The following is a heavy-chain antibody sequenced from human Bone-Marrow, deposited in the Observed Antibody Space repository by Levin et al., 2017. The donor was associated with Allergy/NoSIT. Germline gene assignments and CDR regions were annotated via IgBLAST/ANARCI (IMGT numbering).Heavy chain of an antibody. CDR1: GFTVSSNY. Sequence: GGSLRLSCAASGFTVSSNYMSWVRQAPGKGLECVSIIDRDGNTYYGDSVKGRFSISRDNFRNTLYLQMNSLRSEDTAVYYCARDGPSCSFQRWGQGTLVTVSS. CDR2: IDRDGNT. J-gene: IGHJ1*01. D-gene: IGHD2-15*01. V-gene: IGHV3-66*02. CDR3: ARDGPSCSFQR.